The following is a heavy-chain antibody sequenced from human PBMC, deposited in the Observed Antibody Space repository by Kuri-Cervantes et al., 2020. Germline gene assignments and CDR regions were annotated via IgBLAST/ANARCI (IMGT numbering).Heavy chain of an antibody. Sequence: ASVKVSCKASGGTFSSYAISWVRQAPGQGLEWMGGIIPIFGTANYAQKFQGRVTITTDESTSTAYMELSSLRSEDTAVYYCAMNRGGDYYYYYMDVWGKGTTVTVSS. CDR3: AMNRGGDYYYYYMDV. V-gene: IGHV1-69*05. CDR1: GGTFSSYA. J-gene: IGHJ6*03. D-gene: IGHD1/OR15-1a*01. CDR2: IIPIFGTA.